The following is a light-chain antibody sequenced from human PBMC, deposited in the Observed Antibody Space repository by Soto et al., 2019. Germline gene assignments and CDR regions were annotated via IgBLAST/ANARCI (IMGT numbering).Light chain of an antibody. J-gene: IGLJ1*01. V-gene: IGLV2-14*01. CDR1: SSDVGGYNY. Sequence: QSALTQPASVSGSPGQSITISCTGTSSDVGGYNYVSWYQQHPGKAPKLMIYEVSNRPSGVSNRFSGSKSGNTASLTISGLQPEDEADYYCSSYTSSSTLGFGTGTKVTVL. CDR2: EVS. CDR3: SSYTSSSTLG.